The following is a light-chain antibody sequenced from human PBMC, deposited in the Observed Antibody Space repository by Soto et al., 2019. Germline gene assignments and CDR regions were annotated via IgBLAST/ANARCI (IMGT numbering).Light chain of an antibody. V-gene: IGKV3-20*01. CDR1: QSVGSNY. CDR2: AAS. Sequence: DIVLTQSPSALSLSPGEIPTVYCRAPQSVGSNYLAWYQQKPGQAPRVLIYAASSRATGIPDRFSGSGSGADFTLTISRLETEDFAVYYCKQYTTSPFTFGTGTKVDIK. J-gene: IGKJ3*01. CDR3: KQYTTSPFT.